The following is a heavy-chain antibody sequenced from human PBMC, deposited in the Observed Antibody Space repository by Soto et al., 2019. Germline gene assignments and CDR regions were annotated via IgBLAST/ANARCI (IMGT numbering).Heavy chain of an antibody. CDR1: GFTSSSYA. Sequence: GGSLRLSCAASGFTSSSYAMHWVRQAPGKGLEWVAVISYDGSNKYYADSVKGRFTISRDNSKNTLYLQMNSLRAEDTAVYYCARDHGGYDWDYYSYGMDVWGQGTTVTVSS. D-gene: IGHD5-12*01. CDR3: ARDHGGYDWDYYSYGMDV. CDR2: ISYDGSNK. V-gene: IGHV3-30-3*01. J-gene: IGHJ6*02.